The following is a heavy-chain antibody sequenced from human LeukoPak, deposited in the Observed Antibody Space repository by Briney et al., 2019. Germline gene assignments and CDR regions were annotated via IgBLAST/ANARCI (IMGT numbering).Heavy chain of an antibody. J-gene: IGHJ4*02. CDR2: ISNNGDNT. CDR3: VKAAGSWYGYFDY. D-gene: IGHD6-13*01. V-gene: IGHV3-64D*06. CDR1: GFTFDDYA. Sequence: GGSLRLSCAASGFTFDDYAMHWVRQAPGKGLEYVSTISNNGDNTNYADSVEGRFTISRDNSKNTLYLQMSGLRPEDTAVYYCVKAAGSWYGYFDYWGQGTLVTVSS.